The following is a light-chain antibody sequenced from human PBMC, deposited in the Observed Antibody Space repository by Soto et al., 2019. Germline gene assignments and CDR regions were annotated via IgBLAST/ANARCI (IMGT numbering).Light chain of an antibody. J-gene: IGLJ2*01. Sequence: QSALTQPASVSGSPGQSITISCTGTSSDVGSYNLVSWYQVHPDKAPKLIIYEGNKRPSGVSDRFSGSKSGDMASLTISGLQTEDEGDYYCCSYPGRDTPVIFGGGTKLTVL. CDR1: SSDVGSYNL. CDR3: CSYPGRDTPVI. V-gene: IGLV2-23*01. CDR2: EGN.